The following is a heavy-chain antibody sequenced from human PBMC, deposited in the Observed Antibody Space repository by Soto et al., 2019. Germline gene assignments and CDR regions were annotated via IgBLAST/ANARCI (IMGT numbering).Heavy chain of an antibody. CDR1: GFTFSSYG. V-gene: IGHV3-30*18. J-gene: IGHJ4*02. D-gene: IGHD6-13*01. CDR2: ISYDGSNK. Sequence: QVQLVESGGGVVQPGRSLRLSCAASGFTFSSYGMHWVRQAPGKGLEWVAVISYDGSNKYYADSVKGRFTISRDNSKNTRYVQMTRLRAEDKAVYYCAKIAVGAAAGDAVDYWGQGTLVTVSS. CDR3: AKIAVGAAAGDAVDY.